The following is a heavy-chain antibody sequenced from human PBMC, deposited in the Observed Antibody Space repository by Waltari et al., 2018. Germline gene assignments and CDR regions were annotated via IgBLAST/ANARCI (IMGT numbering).Heavy chain of an antibody. D-gene: IGHD2-2*01. V-gene: IGHV4-4*07. CDR2: IYTSGST. CDR1: GGSISSYY. CDR3: ARTLAYCSSTSCSSNWFDP. Sequence: QVQLQESSPGLVKPSETLSLTCTVSGGSISSYYWSWIRQPAGKGLEWIGRIYTSGSTNYNPSLKSRVTMSVDTSKNQFSLKLSSVTAADTAVYYCARTLAYCSSTSCSSNWFDPWGQGTLVTVSS. J-gene: IGHJ5*02.